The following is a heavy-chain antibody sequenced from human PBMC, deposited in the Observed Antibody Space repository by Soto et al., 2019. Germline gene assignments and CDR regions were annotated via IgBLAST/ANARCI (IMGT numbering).Heavy chain of an antibody. V-gene: IGHV3-43*01. D-gene: IGHD6-25*01. CDR1: GFTFDEYT. CDR2: ISWDGGST. CDR3: ASASAATDDYYYGMDV. J-gene: IGHJ6*02. Sequence: GGSLRLSCAASGFTFDEYTMHWVRQAPGKGLEWVSLISWDGGSTYYADSVKGRFTISRDNSKNSLCLQMNSLRTEDTALYYCASASAATDDYYYGMDVWGQGTTVTVSS.